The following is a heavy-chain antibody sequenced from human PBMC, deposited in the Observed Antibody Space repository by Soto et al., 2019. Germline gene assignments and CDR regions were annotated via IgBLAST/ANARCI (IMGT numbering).Heavy chain of an antibody. D-gene: IGHD3-9*01. J-gene: IGHJ3*02. V-gene: IGHV1-46*01. Sequence: VKVSCNASGYTFTSYYMHWVRQAPGQGLEWMGIINPSGGSTSYAQKFQGRVTMTRDTSTSTVYMELSSLRSEDTAVYYCARDRLRYFDWLFHDGAFDIWGQGTMVTVSS. CDR2: INPSGGST. CDR1: GYTFTSYY. CDR3: ARDRLRYFDWLFHDGAFDI.